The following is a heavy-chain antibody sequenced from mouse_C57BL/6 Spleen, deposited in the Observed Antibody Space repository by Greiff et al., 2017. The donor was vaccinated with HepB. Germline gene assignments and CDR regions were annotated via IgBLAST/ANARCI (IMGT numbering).Heavy chain of an antibody. Sequence: DVKLQESGGDLVKPGGSLKLSCAASGFTFSSYGMSWVRQTPDKRLEWVATISSGGSYTYYPDSVKGRFTISRDNAKNTLYLQMSSLKSEDTAMYYCARQGLTTVVADYFDYWGQGTTLTVSS. J-gene: IGHJ2*01. V-gene: IGHV5-6*02. CDR2: ISSGGSYT. D-gene: IGHD1-1*01. CDR3: ARQGLTTVVADYFDY. CDR1: GFTFSSYG.